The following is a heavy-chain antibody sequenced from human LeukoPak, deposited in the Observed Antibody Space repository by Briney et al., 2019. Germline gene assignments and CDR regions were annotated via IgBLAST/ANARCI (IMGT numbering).Heavy chain of an antibody. Sequence: PGGSLRLSCAASRFSFSSYSMNTVRQAPGKGLEWVSSISSSSSYIYYADSVKGRFTISRDNAKNSLYLQMNSLRAEDTAVYDCARDPCPNNVDYGGQGTLVPVSS. D-gene: IGHD1-14*01. V-gene: IGHV3-21*01. CDR1: RFSFSSYS. J-gene: IGHJ4*02. CDR3: ARDPCPNNVDY. CDR2: ISSSSSYI.